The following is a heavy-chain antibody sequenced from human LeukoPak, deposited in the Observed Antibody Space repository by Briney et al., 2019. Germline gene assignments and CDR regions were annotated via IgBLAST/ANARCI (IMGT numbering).Heavy chain of an antibody. Sequence: GGSLRLSCAASGFTFSSYSMNWVRQAPGKGLEWVSYISSSSSTIYYADSVKGRFTISSDNAKNSLYLQMNSLRAEDRAGYYCARVKDWYYYDSRFDYWGQGTLVTVSS. CDR3: ARVKDWYYYDSRFDY. CDR1: GFTFSSYS. D-gene: IGHD3-22*01. CDR2: ISSSSSTI. J-gene: IGHJ4*02. V-gene: IGHV3-48*01.